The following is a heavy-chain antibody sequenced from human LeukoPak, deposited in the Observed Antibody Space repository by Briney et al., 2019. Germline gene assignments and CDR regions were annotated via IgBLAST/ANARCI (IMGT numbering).Heavy chain of an antibody. CDR2: FDPEDGDT. Sequence: GASVKVSCKVSGYTLTELSMHWVRQAPGKGLEWMGRFDPEDGDTIYAQKFQGRVTMTEDTSTDTAYMELSSLRSEDTAVYYCATDRVGATGGAFDIWGQGTMVTVSS. CDR1: GYTLTELS. J-gene: IGHJ3*02. CDR3: ATDRVGATGGAFDI. V-gene: IGHV1-24*01. D-gene: IGHD1-26*01.